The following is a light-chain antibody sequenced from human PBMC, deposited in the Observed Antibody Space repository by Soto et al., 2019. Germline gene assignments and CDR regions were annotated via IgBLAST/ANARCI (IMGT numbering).Light chain of an antibody. Sequence: QSALTQPASVSGSPGQSITISCTGTSSDVGRYNLVSWSQHHPGQAPKLMIYEDSQPPLGVSNRFSGSKSGNAASLTISGPQAEDAADYYRCSYAGRTFFVRFGGGTKLTVL. V-gene: IGLV2-23*01. CDR3: CSYAGRTFFVR. CDR2: EDS. J-gene: IGLJ2*01. CDR1: SSDVGRYNL.